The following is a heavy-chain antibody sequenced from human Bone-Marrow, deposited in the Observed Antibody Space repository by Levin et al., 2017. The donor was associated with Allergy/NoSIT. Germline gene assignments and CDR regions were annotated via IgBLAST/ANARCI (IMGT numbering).Heavy chain of an antibody. V-gene: IGHV4-4*07. CDR1: GDSITTYY. D-gene: IGHD1-26*01. CDR2: MYTSGTT. CDR3: ARDLGNGYYTSDS. J-gene: IGHJ4*02. Sequence: SQTLSLTCIVFGDSITTYYWTWIRQPAGKGLEWIGRMYTSGTTEYSSSFRSRATLSVDPSKSLFSLKLTSVTAADTGVYYWARDLGNGYYTSDSWGQGTLVTVSS.